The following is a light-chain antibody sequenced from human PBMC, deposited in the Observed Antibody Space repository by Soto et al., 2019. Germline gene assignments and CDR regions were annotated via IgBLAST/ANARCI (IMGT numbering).Light chain of an antibody. V-gene: IGKV3-20*01. CDR3: QHYDNWPPWT. J-gene: IGKJ1*01. CDR1: QSVSRTY. Sequence: EIFLTQSPGTLSLSPWEIATLSCRASQSVSRTYLAWYQQKPVQAPRLLIYATSSRATGIPDRFSGSGSGTDFTLTISRLEPEDFAVYYCQHYDNWPPWTFGQGTKVDI. CDR2: ATS.